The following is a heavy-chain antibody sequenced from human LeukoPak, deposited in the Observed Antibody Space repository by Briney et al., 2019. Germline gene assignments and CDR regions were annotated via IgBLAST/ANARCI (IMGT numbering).Heavy chain of an antibody. CDR1: GGSFSGYY. D-gene: IGHD3-22*01. CDR3: ARMYYYDSSGYYGGAFDI. V-gene: IGHV4-34*01. Sequence: SETLSLTCAVYGGSFSGYYWSWIRQPPGKGLEWIGEINHSGSTNYNPSLKSRVTISVDTSKNQFSLKLSSVTAADTAVYYCARMYYYDSSGYYGGAFDIWGQGTMVTVSS. CDR2: INHSGST. J-gene: IGHJ3*02.